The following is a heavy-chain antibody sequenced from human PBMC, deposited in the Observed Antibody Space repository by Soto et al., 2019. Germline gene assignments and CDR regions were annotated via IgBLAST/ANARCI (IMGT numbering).Heavy chain of an antibody. D-gene: IGHD5-12*01. CDR3: ATRYSGYDYPLDYYYGMDV. CDR1: GGTFSSYA. CDR2: IIPIFGTA. Sequence: QVQLVQSGAEVKKPGSSVKVSCKASGGTFSSYAISWVRRAPGQGLEWMGGIIPIFGTANYAQKFQGRVTITADESTSTAYMELSSLRSEDTAVYYCATRYSGYDYPLDYYYGMDVWGQGTTVTVSS. V-gene: IGHV1-69*01. J-gene: IGHJ6*02.